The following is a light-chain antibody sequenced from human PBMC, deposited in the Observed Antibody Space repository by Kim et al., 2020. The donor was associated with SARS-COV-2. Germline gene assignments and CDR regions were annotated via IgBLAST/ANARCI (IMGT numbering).Light chain of an antibody. J-gene: IGKJ1*01. CDR3: QPFNHYPWP. CDR2: DAS. CDR1: QTISSW. V-gene: IGKV1-5*01. Sequence: DIQMTQSPSTLSASIGDRVTITCRASQTISSWLAWYQQKPGKAPKLLIYDASTLEGGVPSRVTGSGSGTEFTLTISSLQPDDFATFYSQPFNHYPWPFGHRPNVE.